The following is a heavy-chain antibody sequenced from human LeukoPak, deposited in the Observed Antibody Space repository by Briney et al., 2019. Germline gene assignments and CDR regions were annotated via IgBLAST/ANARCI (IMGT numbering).Heavy chain of an antibody. J-gene: IGHJ4*02. CDR1: GFTFSSYD. D-gene: IGHD2-21*02. CDR3: AKGSWYSDY. V-gene: IGHV3-30*18. Sequence: GGSLRLSCVASGFTFSSYDMHWVRQAPGKGLEWVAVISYDGSNKYYADSVKGRFTISRDNSKNTLHLQMNSLRAEDTAVYYCAKGSWYSDYWGQGTLVTVSS. CDR2: ISYDGSNK.